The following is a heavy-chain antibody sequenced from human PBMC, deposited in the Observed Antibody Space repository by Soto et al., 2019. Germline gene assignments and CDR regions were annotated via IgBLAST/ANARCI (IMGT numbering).Heavy chain of an antibody. D-gene: IGHD2-15*01. CDR3: ARDGRYGVDALDL. V-gene: IGHV4-61*01. J-gene: IGHJ3*01. Sequence: SETLSLTCTISIDSVRGGNFYWTWIRQPPGKGLEWLGSIHYSGRTSYNPSLKSRLTISMDTSKNQFSLRLSSVTAADTAVYFCARDGRYGVDALDLWGHGNMVTVSS. CDR1: IDSVRGGNFY. CDR2: IHYSGRT.